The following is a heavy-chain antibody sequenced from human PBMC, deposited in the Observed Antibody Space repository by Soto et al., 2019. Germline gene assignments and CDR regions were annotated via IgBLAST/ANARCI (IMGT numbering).Heavy chain of an antibody. CDR2: IIPIFGTA. CDR3: ARAFYYCSGYSVFFAF. Sequence: SVKVSCKASGGTFSSYAISWVRQAPGQGLEWMGGIIPIFGTANYAQKFQGRVTITADKSTSTAYMELSSLRSEDTAVYYCARAFYYCSGYSVFFAFRGQRTLVPVSS. J-gene: IGHJ4*02. CDR1: GGTFSSYA. V-gene: IGHV1-69*06. D-gene: IGHD3-22*01.